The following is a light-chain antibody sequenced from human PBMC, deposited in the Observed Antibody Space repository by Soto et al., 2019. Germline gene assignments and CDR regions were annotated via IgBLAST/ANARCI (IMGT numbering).Light chain of an antibody. J-gene: IGKJ1*01. CDR1: QSFSSN. CDR3: QQYNNWPWT. V-gene: IGKV3-15*01. Sequence: EIVMTQSPATLSVSPGERATLSCRASQSFSSNLAWYQQKPGRAPRLLIYAASSRATGFPARLSGSGSGTEFTLTISSLQSEDFAVYYCQQYNNWPWTFGQGTKVEIK. CDR2: AAS.